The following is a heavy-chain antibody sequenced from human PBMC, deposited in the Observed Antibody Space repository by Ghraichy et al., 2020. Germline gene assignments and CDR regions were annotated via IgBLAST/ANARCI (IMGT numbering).Heavy chain of an antibody. Sequence: GGSLRLSCAASGFTFSSYSMNWVRQAPGKGLEWVSYISSSSSTIYYADSVKGRFTISRDNAKNSLYLQMNSLRDEDTAVYYCARPEYQDWNYSGFGRTKEIYYFDYWGQGTLVTVSS. CDR2: ISSSSSTI. CDR1: GFTFSSYS. D-gene: IGHD1-7*01. CDR3: ARPEYQDWNYSGFGRTKEIYYFDY. J-gene: IGHJ4*02. V-gene: IGHV3-48*02.